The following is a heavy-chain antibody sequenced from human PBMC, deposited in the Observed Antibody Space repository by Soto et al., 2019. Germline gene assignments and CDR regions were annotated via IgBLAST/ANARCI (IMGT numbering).Heavy chain of an antibody. D-gene: IGHD3-22*01. CDR1: GFTFSSYW. CDR2: INSDGSST. J-gene: IGHJ6*02. Sequence: HPGGSLRLSCAASGFTFSSYWMHWVRQAPGKGLVWVSRINSDGSSTSYADSVKGRFTISRDNAKNTLYLQMNSLRAEDTAVYYCARVMLVGRNYYYYGMDVWGQGTTVTVSS. V-gene: IGHV3-74*01. CDR3: ARVMLVGRNYYYYGMDV.